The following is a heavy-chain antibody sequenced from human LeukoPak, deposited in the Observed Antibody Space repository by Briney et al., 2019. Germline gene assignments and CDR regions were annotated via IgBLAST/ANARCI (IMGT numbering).Heavy chain of an antibody. CDR3: AREQGALDS. CDR1: GFTFSGDW. Sequence: GGSLRLSCAASGFTFSGDWMHWVRQAPGKGLVWVSHVSSAGYTTRYADPVKGRFTISRDNAKNTLYLQMNSLRAEDTAVYYCAREQGALDSWGQGTLVTVSS. J-gene: IGHJ4*02. V-gene: IGHV3-74*01. CDR2: VSSAGYTT.